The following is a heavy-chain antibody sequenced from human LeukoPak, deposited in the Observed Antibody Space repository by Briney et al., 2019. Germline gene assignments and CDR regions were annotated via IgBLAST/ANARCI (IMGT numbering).Heavy chain of an antibody. D-gene: IGHD3/OR15-3a*01. J-gene: IGHJ4*02. CDR3: TRAVAADDFSPGY. CDR1: GFTFSSYS. Sequence: GRSLRLSCVASGFTFSSYSMNWVRQAPGKGLEWVSCISSTSRYIYYADSVKGRFTISRDNAKNSVYLQMNSLRAEDTAVYYCTRAVAADDFSPGYWGQGTLVTVSS. CDR2: ISSTSRYI. V-gene: IGHV3-21*01.